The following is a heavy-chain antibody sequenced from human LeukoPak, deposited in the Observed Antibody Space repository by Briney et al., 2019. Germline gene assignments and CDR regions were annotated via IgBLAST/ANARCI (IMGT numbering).Heavy chain of an antibody. V-gene: IGHV4-34*01. CDR1: GGSFSGYY. CDR3: AREVVVSFWFDP. Sequence: SETLSLTCAVYGGSFSGYYWSWIRQPPGKWLEWIGEINHSGSTNYNPSLKSRVTMSVDTSKNQFSLKLSSVTAADTAVYYCAREVVVSFWFDPWGQGTLVTVSS. CDR2: INHSGST. J-gene: IGHJ5*02. D-gene: IGHD3-22*01.